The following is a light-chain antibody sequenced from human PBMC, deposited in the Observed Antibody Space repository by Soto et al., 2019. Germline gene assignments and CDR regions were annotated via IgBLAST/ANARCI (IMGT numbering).Light chain of an antibody. Sequence: QPVLTQSPSASASLGASVKLTCTLSSGHSSYAIAWHQQQPAKGPRYLMKLNSDGSHSKGDGIPDRFSGSSSGAERYLTISSLQFEDEADYYCQTWGTGPWVFGGGTKITVL. CDR1: SGHSSYA. V-gene: IGLV4-69*01. CDR2: LNSDGSH. CDR3: QTWGTGPWV. J-gene: IGLJ3*02.